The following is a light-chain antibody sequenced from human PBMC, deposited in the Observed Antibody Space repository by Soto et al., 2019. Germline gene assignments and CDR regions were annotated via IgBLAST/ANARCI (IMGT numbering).Light chain of an antibody. J-gene: IGLJ2*01. CDR2: LGGGGDY. V-gene: IGLV4-60*03. CDR3: ETWDSNTRI. Sequence: QTVLTQSSSASASLGSSVKLTCTLSSGHSSYIIAWHHQQPGKAPRYLMKLGGGGDYNKGSGVPDRFSGSSSGADRYLTISNLQSEDEGDYYCETWDSNTRIFGGGTQLTVL. CDR1: SGHSSYI.